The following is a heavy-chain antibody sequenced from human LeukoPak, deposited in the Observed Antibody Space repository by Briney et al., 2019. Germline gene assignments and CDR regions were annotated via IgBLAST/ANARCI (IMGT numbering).Heavy chain of an antibody. CDR3: ARGPVLLWFGELLYYYYYYMDV. Sequence: ASVKVSCKASGYTFTGYYMHWVRQAPGQGLEWMGWINPNHGDTNYAQKFQDRVSMTRDTSISTAYMELSRLRSDDTAVYYCARGPVLLWFGELLYYYYYYMDVWGKGTTVTVSS. CDR2: INPNHGDT. D-gene: IGHD3-10*01. V-gene: IGHV1-2*02. CDR1: GYTFTGYY. J-gene: IGHJ6*03.